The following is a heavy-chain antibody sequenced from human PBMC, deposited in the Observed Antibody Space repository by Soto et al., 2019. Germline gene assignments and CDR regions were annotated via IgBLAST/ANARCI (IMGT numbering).Heavy chain of an antibody. V-gene: IGHV3-48*03. CDR2: IRANDESI. Sequence: GGSLRLSCVASGFDFRSYEMNWVRQAPGKGLEWVSNIRANDESIYYADSAKGRTIVSRDNGKNSLFMEMNSLRVDDTAVYYCARAPLRDAIDIWGQGTMVTVSS. CDR1: GFDFRSYE. J-gene: IGHJ3*02. CDR3: ARAPLRDAIDI.